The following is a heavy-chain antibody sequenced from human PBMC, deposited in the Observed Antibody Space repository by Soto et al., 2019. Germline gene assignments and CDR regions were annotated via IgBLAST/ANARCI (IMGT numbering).Heavy chain of an antibody. CDR1: GYTFTSYD. CDR2: ISAYNGNT. CDR3: ARAKFRPCNNWFDP. J-gene: IGHJ5*02. D-gene: IGHD2-21*01. Sequence: ASVKVSCKASGYTFTSYDISWVRQAPGQGLEWMGWISAYNGNTNYAQKLQGRVTMTTDTSTSTAYMELRSLRSDDTAVYYCARAKFRPCNNWFDPWGQGTLVTVSS. V-gene: IGHV1-18*01.